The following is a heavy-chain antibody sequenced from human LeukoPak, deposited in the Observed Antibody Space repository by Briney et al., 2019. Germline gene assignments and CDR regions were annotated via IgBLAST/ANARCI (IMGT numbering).Heavy chain of an antibody. CDR3: AKDKVRPYYYGSGIYFDY. CDR2: IRYDGSNK. CDR1: GFTFSSYG. V-gene: IGHV3-30*02. Sequence: GGSLRLSCAASGFTFSSYGMHWVRQAPGKGLEWVAFIRYDGSNKYYADSVKGRFTISRDNSKNTLYLQMNSLRAEDTAVYYCAKDKVRPYYYGSGIYFDYWGQGTLVTVSS. J-gene: IGHJ4*02. D-gene: IGHD3-10*01.